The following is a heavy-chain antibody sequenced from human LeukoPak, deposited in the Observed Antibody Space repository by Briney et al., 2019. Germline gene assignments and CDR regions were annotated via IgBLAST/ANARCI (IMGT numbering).Heavy chain of an antibody. V-gene: IGHV3-30*18. J-gene: IGHJ4*02. CDR1: GFTFSSYG. Sequence: GGSLRLSCAASGFTFSSYGMHWVRQAPGKGLEWVAVISYDGSNKYYADSVKGRFTISRDKSKNTLYLQMNSLRAEDTAVYYCAKGLAVAGHFDYWGQGTLVTVSS. CDR2: ISYDGSNK. D-gene: IGHD6-19*01. CDR3: AKGLAVAGHFDY.